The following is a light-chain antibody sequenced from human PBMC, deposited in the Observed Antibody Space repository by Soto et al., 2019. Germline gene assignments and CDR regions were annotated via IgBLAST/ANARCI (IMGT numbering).Light chain of an antibody. CDR1: SIDVGGSNY. CDR2: DVS. J-gene: IGLJ1*01. CDR3: CSYAVTFYV. V-gene: IGLV2-11*01. Sequence: QSALTQPRSVAGSPGQSVTISCTGPSIDVGGSNYVSWYQQQPGKAPKLMIYDVSERPSGVPDRFSGSKSGNTASLTISGLQAEDEADYYCCSYAVTFYVFGTGTKLTVL.